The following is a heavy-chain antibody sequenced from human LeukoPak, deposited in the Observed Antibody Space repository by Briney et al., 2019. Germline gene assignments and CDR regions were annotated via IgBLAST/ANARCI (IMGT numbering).Heavy chain of an antibody. V-gene: IGHV3-30-3*01. CDR1: GFTFSSYA. D-gene: IGHD5-18*01. Sequence: GGSLRLSCAASGFTFSSYAMHWVRQAPGKGLEWVAVISYDGSNKYYADSVKGRFTISRDNSKNTLYLQMNSLRAEDTAVYYCAKDLMRGYSYGYFDYWGQGTLVTVSS. CDR2: ISYDGSNK. CDR3: AKDLMRGYSYGYFDY. J-gene: IGHJ4*02.